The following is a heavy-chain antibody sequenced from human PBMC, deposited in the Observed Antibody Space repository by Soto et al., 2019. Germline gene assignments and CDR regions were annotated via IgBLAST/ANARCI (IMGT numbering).Heavy chain of an antibody. CDR3: ARGNYDFWSGYPTIDY. Sequence: SVKVSCKASGYTFTGYYMHWVRQAPGQGLEWMGWINPNSGGTNYAQKFQGRVTMTRDTSISTAYMELNRLRSDDTAVYSCARGNYDFWSGYPTIDYWGQGTLVTVSS. J-gene: IGHJ4*02. CDR1: GYTFTGYY. D-gene: IGHD3-3*01. V-gene: IGHV1-2*02. CDR2: INPNSGGT.